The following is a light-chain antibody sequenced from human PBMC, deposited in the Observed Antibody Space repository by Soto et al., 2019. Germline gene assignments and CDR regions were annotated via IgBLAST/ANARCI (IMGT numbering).Light chain of an antibody. CDR3: QQYYSTPWT. J-gene: IGKJ1*01. Sequence: DIVMTQSPDSLAVSLDERATINCKSSQSVLYSSNNKNYLAWYQQKPGQPPKLLIYWASTRESGVPDRFSGSGSGTDFTLTISSLQAEDVAVYYCQQYYSTPWTFGQGTKVDNK. CDR1: QSVLYSSNNKNY. CDR2: WAS. V-gene: IGKV4-1*01.